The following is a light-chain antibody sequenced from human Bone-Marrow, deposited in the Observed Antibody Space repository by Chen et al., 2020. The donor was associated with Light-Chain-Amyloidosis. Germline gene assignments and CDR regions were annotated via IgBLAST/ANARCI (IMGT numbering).Light chain of an antibody. J-gene: IGLJ3*02. Sequence: QSLLTQPPSASGTPGQRVTISCSGSNSNIGGNTVNWYQQLPGTAPNLLIFANNQRPSGVPNRFSGSTSGTSASLAISGLQSEDEAVYSCAAWDDSLNGRVFGGGTKLTVL. V-gene: IGLV1-44*01. CDR1: NSNIGGNT. CDR3: AAWDDSLNGRV. CDR2: ANN.